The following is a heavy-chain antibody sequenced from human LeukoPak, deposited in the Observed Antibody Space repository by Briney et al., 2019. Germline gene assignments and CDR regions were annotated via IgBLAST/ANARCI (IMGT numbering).Heavy chain of an antibody. J-gene: IGHJ6*03. CDR3: ARVGGVPAAPNLPKYYYYMDV. CDR2: IIPIFGTA. D-gene: IGHD2-2*01. Sequence: SVKVSCKASGGTFSSYAISWVRQAPGQGLEWMGGIIPIFGTANYAQKFQGRVTITTDESTSTAYMELSSLRSEDTAVYYCARVGGVPAAPNLPKYYYYMDVWGKGTTVTVSS. CDR1: GGTFSSYA. V-gene: IGHV1-69*05.